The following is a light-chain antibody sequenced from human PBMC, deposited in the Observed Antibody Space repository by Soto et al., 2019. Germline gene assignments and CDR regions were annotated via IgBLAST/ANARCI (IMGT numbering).Light chain of an antibody. CDR3: SSYTSSSTKV. CDR2: DVS. Sequence: QSALTQPASVSGSPGQSITISCTRTSSDVGGYNYVSWYQQHPGKAPKLMIYDVSNRPSGLSNRFSGSKSGNTASLTISGLQAEDEADYYCSSYTSSSTKVFGTGTKLTVL. J-gene: IGLJ1*01. CDR1: SSDVGGYNY. V-gene: IGLV2-14*01.